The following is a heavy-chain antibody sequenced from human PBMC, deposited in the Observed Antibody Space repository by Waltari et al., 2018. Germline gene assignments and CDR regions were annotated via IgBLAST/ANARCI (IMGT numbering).Heavy chain of an antibody. J-gene: IGHJ4*02. D-gene: IGHD2-2*01. CDR2: INPNSGGT. V-gene: IGHV1-2*06. Sequence: QVQLVQSGAEVKKPGASVKVSCKASGYTFTGYYMHWVRQAPGQGLGWMGRINPNSGGTNYAQKFQGRVTMTRDTSISTAYMELSRLRSDDTAVYYCARSEDIVVVPAAPAFDYWGQGTLVTVSS. CDR3: ARSEDIVVVPAAPAFDY. CDR1: GYTFTGYY.